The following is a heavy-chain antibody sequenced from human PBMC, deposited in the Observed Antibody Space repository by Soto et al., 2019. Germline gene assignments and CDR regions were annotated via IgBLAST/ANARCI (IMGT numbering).Heavy chain of an antibody. CDR3: ASRGGIYYDSTGYEY. D-gene: IGHD3-22*01. J-gene: IGHJ4*02. CDR1: GGSFSGYY. Sequence: QVQLQQWGAGLLKPSETLSLTCAVYGGSFSGYYWSWIRQPPGKGLEWIGEINHSGSTNYNPSLKSRVSISVDASKNQFSVKLSSVTAAHTAVYYCASRGGIYYDSTGYEYWGQGTLVTVSS. CDR2: INHSGST. V-gene: IGHV4-34*01.